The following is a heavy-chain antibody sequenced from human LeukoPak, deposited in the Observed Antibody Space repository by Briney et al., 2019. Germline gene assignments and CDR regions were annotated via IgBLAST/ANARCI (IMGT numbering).Heavy chain of an antibody. CDR2: IRSKANSYAT. D-gene: IGHD1-26*01. Sequence: GSLRLSCAASGFTFSGSAIHWVRQASGKGLEWLGRIRSKANSYATAYGASVEGRFTISRDNSKNTLYLQMNSLRAEDTAVYYCARGGSYLSAFDIWGQGTMVTVSS. V-gene: IGHV3-73*01. J-gene: IGHJ3*02. CDR1: GFTFSGSA. CDR3: ARGGSYLSAFDI.